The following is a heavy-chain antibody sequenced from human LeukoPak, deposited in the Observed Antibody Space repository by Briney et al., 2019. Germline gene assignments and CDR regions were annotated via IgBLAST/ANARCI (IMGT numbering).Heavy chain of an antibody. Sequence: GGSLRLSCATSGFTFSSSWMSWVRQAPGKGLECVANIKEDGREKYYVDSVKGRFTISRDNAKNSLYLQMSSLRTEDTAVYYCARGGRPDYWGQGTLVTVSS. D-gene: IGHD3-10*01. CDR3: ARGGRPDY. V-gene: IGHV3-7*01. CDR2: IKEDGREK. J-gene: IGHJ4*02. CDR1: GFTFSSSW.